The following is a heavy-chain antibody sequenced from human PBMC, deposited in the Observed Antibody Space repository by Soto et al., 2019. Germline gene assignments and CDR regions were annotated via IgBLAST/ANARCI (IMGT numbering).Heavy chain of an antibody. CDR1: GFTFSSYA. J-gene: IGHJ4*02. V-gene: IGHV3-30-3*01. CDR3: ARVRWLFQYYFDY. D-gene: IGHD3-22*01. Sequence: AGGSLRLSCAASGFTFSSYAMHWVRQAPGKGLEWVAVISYDGSNKYYADSVKGRFTISRDNSKNTLYLQMNSLRAEDTAVYYCARVRWLFQYYFDYWGQGTLVTVSS. CDR2: ISYDGSNK.